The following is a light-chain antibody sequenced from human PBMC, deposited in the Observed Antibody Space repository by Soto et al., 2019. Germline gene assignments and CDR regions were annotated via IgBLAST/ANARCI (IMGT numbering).Light chain of an antibody. Sequence: EIVLTQSPATLSLSPGESATLSCRASQSVSSYLAWFQQKPGQAPRLFIYDASNRATGIPARFSGSGSGTDFTLTISSLEPEDFAVYYCQQRSNWPWTFGQGTKVEIK. CDR3: QQRSNWPWT. V-gene: IGKV3-11*01. CDR2: DAS. J-gene: IGKJ1*01. CDR1: QSVSSY.